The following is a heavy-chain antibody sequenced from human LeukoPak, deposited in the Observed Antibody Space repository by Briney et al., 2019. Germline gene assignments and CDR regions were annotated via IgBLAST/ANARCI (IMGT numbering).Heavy chain of an antibody. D-gene: IGHD3-22*01. CDR3: AKGLRGYYYDSSGRAYYFDY. CDR2: IRYDGSNK. Sequence: GGSLRLSCAASGFTFSSYGMHWVRQAPGKGLEWVAFIRYDGSNKYYADSVKGRFTISRDNSKNTLYLQMNSLRAEDTAVYYCAKGLRGYYYDSSGRAYYFDYRGQGTLVTVSS. V-gene: IGHV3-30*02. CDR1: GFTFSSYG. J-gene: IGHJ4*02.